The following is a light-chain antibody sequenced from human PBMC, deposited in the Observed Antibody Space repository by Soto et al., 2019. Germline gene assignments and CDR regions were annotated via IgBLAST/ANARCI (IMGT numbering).Light chain of an antibody. J-gene: IGKJ2*01. Sequence: EIVLTQSPGTLSLSPGERATLSCRTSQSLSSSYLAWYQQKPGQDPRLLIYSASSRATGIPDRFSGSGSGTDFTLTINRLDPEDFAVYYCQQYDNSVYTFGQGTMLEIK. CDR1: QSLSSSY. CDR3: QQYDNSVYT. CDR2: SAS. V-gene: IGKV3-20*01.